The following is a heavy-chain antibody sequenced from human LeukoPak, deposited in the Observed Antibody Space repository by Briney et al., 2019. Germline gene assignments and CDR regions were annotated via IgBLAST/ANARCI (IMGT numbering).Heavy chain of an antibody. CDR1: GGSFSGYY. D-gene: IGHD2-15*01. J-gene: IGHJ5*02. V-gene: IGHV4-34*01. CDR2: INHSRTT. CDR3: ARDVDATSGWFDP. Sequence: PSETLSLTCAVYGGSFSGYYWSWIRQPPGKGLEWIGGINHSRTTNYNPSLKSRVTISVDTSKNQFSLKLSSVTAADTAVYYCARDVDATSGWFDPWGQGTLVTVSS.